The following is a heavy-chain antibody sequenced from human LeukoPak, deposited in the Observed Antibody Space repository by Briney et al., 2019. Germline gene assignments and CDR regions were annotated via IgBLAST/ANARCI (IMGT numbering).Heavy chain of an antibody. CDR2: INPSGGST. CDR1: GYTFTSYY. D-gene: IGHD6-6*01. CDR3: ARDSSPGSSSSWFDY. J-gene: IGHJ4*02. V-gene: IGHV1-46*01. Sequence: ASVKVSCKASGYTFTSYYMHWVRQAPGQGLEWMGIINPSGGSTSYAQKFQGRVAMTRDMSTSTVYMELSSLRSEDTAVYYCARDSSPGSSSSWFDYWGQGTLVTVSS.